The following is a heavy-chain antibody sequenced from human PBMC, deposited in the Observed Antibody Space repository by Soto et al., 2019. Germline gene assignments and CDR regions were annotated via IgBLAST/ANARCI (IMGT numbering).Heavy chain of an antibody. V-gene: IGHV1-46*01. CDR1: GYTFTSYY. Sequence: QVQLVQSGAEVKKPGASVKVSCKASGYTFTSYYMHWVRQAPGQGLEWMGIINPSGGSTSYAQKFQGRVTMTRDTSTSTVYMELSSLRSEDTAVYYCARDPPLVGEEPYYFDYWGQGTLVTVSS. CDR3: ARDPPLVGEEPYYFDY. CDR2: INPSGGST. D-gene: IGHD1-26*01. J-gene: IGHJ4*02.